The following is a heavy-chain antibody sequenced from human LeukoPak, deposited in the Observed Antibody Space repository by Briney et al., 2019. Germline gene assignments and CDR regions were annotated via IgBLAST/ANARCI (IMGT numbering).Heavy chain of an antibody. V-gene: IGHV3-7*05. CDR2: IKEEGSDT. J-gene: IGHJ4*02. D-gene: IGHD5-24*01. CDR3: ARDTGYNTFDY. Sequence: GGSLRLSCVASRFTFRKYWLSWVGQAPGKGLEWVANIKEEGSDTYYVDSVKGRFTISGDNAQNSQYLQMNSLRAEDTAVYYCARDTGYNTFDYWGQGTLVTVSS. CDR1: RFTFRKYW.